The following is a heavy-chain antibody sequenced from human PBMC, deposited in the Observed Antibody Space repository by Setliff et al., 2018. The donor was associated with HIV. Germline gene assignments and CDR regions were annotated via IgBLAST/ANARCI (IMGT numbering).Heavy chain of an antibody. CDR3: ASRPLKMDTAMVLAY. D-gene: IGHD5-18*01. CDR1: GDTFSNSA. V-gene: IGHV1-69*05. CDR2: SIPLFGTV. J-gene: IGHJ4*02. Sequence: SVKVSCKASGDTFSNSALTWVRQAPGQGLEWMGGSIPLFGTVKYAQKFQRRVTITTDESTSTAYMELSSLRSEDTAVYNCASRPLKMDTAMVLAYWGQGTLVTVSS.